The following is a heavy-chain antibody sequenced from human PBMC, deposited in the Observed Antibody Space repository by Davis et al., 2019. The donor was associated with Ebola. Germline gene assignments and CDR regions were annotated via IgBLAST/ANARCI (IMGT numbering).Heavy chain of an antibody. CDR1: GFTFSDYS. CDR2: ISTSSSYI. V-gene: IGHV3-21*01. Sequence: GESLKISCAASGFTFSDYSMNWVRQAPGKGLEWVSSISTSSSYIYYADSLKGRFTISRDNAKNSLYLQMNSLRAEDTAVCYCARENNDILTGYLFDYWGQGTQVTVSS. D-gene: IGHD3-9*01. CDR3: ARENNDILTGYLFDY. J-gene: IGHJ4*02.